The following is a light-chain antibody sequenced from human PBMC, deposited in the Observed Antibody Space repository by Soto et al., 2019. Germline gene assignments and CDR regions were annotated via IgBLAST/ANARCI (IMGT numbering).Light chain of an antibody. CDR3: SSYTGSSPSYV. CDR2: DVT. Sequence: QSALTQPASVSGSPGQSITLSCTGTSSDVGGYNYVSWYQHHPGKAPELMIYDVTNRPSGVSHRFSGSKSGNSASLTISGLQAEDEADYYCSSYTGSSPSYVFGAGTKVTVL. J-gene: IGLJ1*01. CDR1: SSDVGGYNY. V-gene: IGLV2-14*03.